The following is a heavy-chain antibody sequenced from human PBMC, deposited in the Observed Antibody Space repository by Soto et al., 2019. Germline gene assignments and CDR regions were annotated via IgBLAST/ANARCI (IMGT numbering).Heavy chain of an antibody. V-gene: IGHV3-53*01. Sequence: EVQLVESGGGLIQPGGSLRLSCAVSGFTVSNNYMSWVRQAPGKGLEGVSVIYSGGYTAYGDSVKGRFTIPRDNSKNTIHLQMKSPGPDHPAVYYCATNPGGGGYWGQGTLVTVSS. D-gene: IGHD2-8*01. CDR1: GFTVSNNY. J-gene: IGHJ4*02. CDR2: IYSGGYT. CDR3: ATNPGGGGY.